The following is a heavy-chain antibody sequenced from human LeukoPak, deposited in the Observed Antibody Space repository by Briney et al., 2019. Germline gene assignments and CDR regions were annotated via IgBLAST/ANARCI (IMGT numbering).Heavy chain of an antibody. CDR1: GFTFSTYA. J-gene: IGHJ4*02. D-gene: IGHD1-26*01. Sequence: GGSLRLSCAASGFTFSTYAMSWVRQAPGKGLEWVSTISGSDGSTYYEDSVKGRFTISRDNSKNTLYLQVNSLRAEDTAVYYCAKRGALVWSGSYYWGQGTLVTVSS. CDR2: ISGSDGST. CDR3: AKRGALVWSGSYY. V-gene: IGHV3-23*01.